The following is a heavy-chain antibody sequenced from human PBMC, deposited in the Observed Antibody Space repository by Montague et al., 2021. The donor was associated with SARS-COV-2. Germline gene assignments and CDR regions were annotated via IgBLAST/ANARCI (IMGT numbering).Heavy chain of an antibody. V-gene: IGHV3-13*04. CDR1: GFTFSSYD. J-gene: IGHJ4*02. D-gene: IGHD3-10*01. CDR2: IGTAGDT. Sequence: SLRLSCAASGFTFSSYDMHWVRQATRKGLEWVSAIGTAGDTYYPGSVKGRFTISRENAKNSLYLQMNSLRAGDTAVYYCARGGPITMVQGVIIGPYFDYWGQGTLVTVSS. CDR3: ARGGPITMVQGVIIGPYFDY.